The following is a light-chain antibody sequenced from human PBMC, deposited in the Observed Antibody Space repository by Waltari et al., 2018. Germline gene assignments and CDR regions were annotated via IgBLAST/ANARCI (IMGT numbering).Light chain of an antibody. CDR3: QAWDNRNKI. V-gene: IGLV3-1*01. CDR1: KLGFTY. Sequence: SYELTQPPSLSVSPGETARITCSGDKLGFTYTSWYQQKPGQSPLLIIYQDDRRPSGMPERVSGSTAGNTATLTVSGTQSVDEADYYCQAWDNRNKIFGGGTKLTVL. CDR2: QDD. J-gene: IGLJ2*01.